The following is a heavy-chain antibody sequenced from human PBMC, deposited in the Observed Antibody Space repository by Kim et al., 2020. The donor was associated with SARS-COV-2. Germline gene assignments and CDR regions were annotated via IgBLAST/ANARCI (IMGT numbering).Heavy chain of an antibody. CDR1: GGSISSYY. CDR2: IYYSGST. V-gene: IGHV4-59*08. D-gene: IGHD6-13*01. Sequence: SETLSLTCTVSGGSISSYYWSWIRQPPGKGLEWIGYIYYSGSTNYNPSLKSRVTISVDTSKNQFSLKLSSVTAADTAVYYCARRIAAAGVDYWGQGTLVTVSS. CDR3: ARRIAAAGVDY. J-gene: IGHJ4*02.